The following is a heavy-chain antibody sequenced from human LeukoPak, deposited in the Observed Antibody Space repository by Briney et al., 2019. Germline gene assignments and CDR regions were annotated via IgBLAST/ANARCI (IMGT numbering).Heavy chain of an antibody. CDR3: ARRLTQYDCFDP. Sequence: SQTLSLTCAIYGDSVSSNSVTWNWIRQSPSRGLEWLGRTYYRSTWYNDYAVSVRGRITVNPDTSKNQFSLHLNSVTPEDTAVYYCARRLTQYDCFDPWGQGILVTVSS. D-gene: IGHD2-2*01. V-gene: IGHV6-1*01. CDR2: TYYRSTWYN. CDR1: GDSVSSNSVT. J-gene: IGHJ5*02.